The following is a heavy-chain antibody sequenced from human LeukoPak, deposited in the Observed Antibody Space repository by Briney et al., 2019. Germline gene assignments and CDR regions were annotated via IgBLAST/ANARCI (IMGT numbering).Heavy chain of an antibody. CDR1: GFTFSMYW. CDR2: IKQDGGEK. V-gene: IGHV3-7*01. Sequence: PGGSLRLSCAASGFTFSMYWMNWVRQSPGKGLEWVADIKQDGGEKYYVDSVKGRFTISRDNAKNSLYLQMDSLRGEDTAVYYCARDTPLREVEPGDRGNYPSYYGMDVWGQGTTVTVSS. J-gene: IGHJ6*02. D-gene: IGHD2-2*01. CDR3: ARDTPLREVEPGDRGNYPSYYGMDV.